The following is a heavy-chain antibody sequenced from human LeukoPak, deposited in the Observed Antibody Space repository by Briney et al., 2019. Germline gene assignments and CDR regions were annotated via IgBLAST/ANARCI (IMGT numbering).Heavy chain of an antibody. J-gene: IGHJ3*02. Sequence: SQTLSLTCTVSGDSISSGDYYWSWIRQPAGKGLEWIGRISSSGSTNYNPSLKSRATISVDTSKNQFSLKLSSVTAADTAVYFCARGPYSYDSSGAFDIWGQGTMVTVSS. CDR2: ISSSGST. CDR1: GDSISSGDYY. V-gene: IGHV4-61*02. CDR3: ARGPYSYDSSGAFDI. D-gene: IGHD3-22*01.